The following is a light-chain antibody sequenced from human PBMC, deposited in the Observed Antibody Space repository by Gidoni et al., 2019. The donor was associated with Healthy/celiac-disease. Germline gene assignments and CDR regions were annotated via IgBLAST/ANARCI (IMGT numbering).Light chain of an antibody. CDR2: VAS. V-gene: IGKV3-15*01. J-gene: IGKJ1*01. CDR3: QQYNNWWT. CDR1: QSVSSN. Sequence: EIVMTQSPATLSVSPGERATLSCSASQSVSSNLAWYQQKPGQAPRLLIYVASTRATGIPASFSGSGYGTEFTLTISSLQSEDFAVYYCQQYNNWWTFGQGTKVEIK.